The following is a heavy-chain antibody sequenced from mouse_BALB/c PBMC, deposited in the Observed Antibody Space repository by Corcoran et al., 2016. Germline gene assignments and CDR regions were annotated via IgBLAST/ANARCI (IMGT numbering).Heavy chain of an antibody. CDR1: GYTFSDYY. CDR2: IYPGSGNT. J-gene: IGHJ2*01. CDR3: ATGRYFDY. V-gene: IGHV1-84*02. D-gene: IGHD4-1*01. Sequence: QSHLQRSGPELVKPGASVKISGKASGYTFSDYYINWVKQKPGQGLQLIGWIYPGSGNTKYNEKFKGKATLTVDTSSSTAYMQLSSLTSEDTAVYFCATGRYFDYWGQGTTLTVSS.